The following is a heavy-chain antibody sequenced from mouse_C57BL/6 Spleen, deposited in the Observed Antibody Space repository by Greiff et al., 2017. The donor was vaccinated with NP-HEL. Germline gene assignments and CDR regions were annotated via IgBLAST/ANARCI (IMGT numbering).Heavy chain of an antibody. CDR1: GFNIKDDY. D-gene: IGHD2-4*01. Sequence: VQLQQSGAELVRPGASVKLSCTASGFNIKDDYMHWVKQRPEQGLEWIGWIDPENGDTEYASKFQGKATITADTSSNTAYLQLSSLTSEDTAVYYCTTDDSWYFDVWGTGTTVTVSS. CDR3: TTDDSWYFDV. CDR2: IDPENGDT. J-gene: IGHJ1*03. V-gene: IGHV14-4*01.